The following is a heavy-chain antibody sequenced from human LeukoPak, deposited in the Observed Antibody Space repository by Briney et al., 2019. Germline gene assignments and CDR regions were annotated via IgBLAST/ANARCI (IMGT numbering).Heavy chain of an antibody. CDR3: ASSGTLPWSPFGY. D-gene: IGHD1-7*01. V-gene: IGHV3-30-3*01. J-gene: IGHJ4*02. CDR2: ISYDGSNK. CDR1: GFTFSSYA. Sequence: PGRSLRLSCAASGFTFSSYAMHWVRQAPGKGLEWVAVISYDGSNKYYADSVKGRFTISRDNSKNTLYLQMNSLRAEDTAVYYCASSGTLPWSPFGYWGQGTLVTVSS.